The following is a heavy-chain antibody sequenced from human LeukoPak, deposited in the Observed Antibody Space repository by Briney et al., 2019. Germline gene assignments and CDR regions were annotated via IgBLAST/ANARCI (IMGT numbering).Heavy chain of an antibody. CDR3: AFIGGSRRDI. CDR2: ISSYNDNT. J-gene: IGHJ3*02. Sequence: VASVKVSCKASGYTFSNYGISWVRQAPGQGLEWMGWISSYNDNTNYAQKLQGRVTMTTDTSTSTAYMELRSLRSDDTAVYYCAFIGGSRRDIWGQGTMVTVSS. D-gene: IGHD1-26*01. V-gene: IGHV1-18*01. CDR1: GYTFSNYG.